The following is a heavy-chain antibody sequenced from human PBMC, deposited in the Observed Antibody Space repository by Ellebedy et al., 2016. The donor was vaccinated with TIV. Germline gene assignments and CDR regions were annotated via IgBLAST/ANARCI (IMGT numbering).Heavy chain of an antibody. CDR1: GGTFSSSA. CDR2: MNPTSGNT. Sequence: AASVKVSCKASGGTFSSSAISWVRQAPGQGLEWMGWMNPTSGNTGYAQKFQGRVTMTRNTSISTAYMELSSLRSEDTAVYYCAKRQRMTTVTTARWFDPWGQGTLVTVSS. V-gene: IGHV1-8*02. J-gene: IGHJ5*02. D-gene: IGHD4-17*01. CDR3: AKRQRMTTVTTARWFDP.